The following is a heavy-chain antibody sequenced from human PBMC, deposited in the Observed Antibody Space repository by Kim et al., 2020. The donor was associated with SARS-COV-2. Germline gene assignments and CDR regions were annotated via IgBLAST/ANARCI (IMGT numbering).Heavy chain of an antibody. Sequence: NTHYNPSLESRVTISVDTSKNQFSLQLNSVTAADTAIYYGARTRGASDFDSWGQGTLVTVSS. CDR3: ARTRGASDFDS. CDR2: NT. D-gene: IGHD3-10*01. V-gene: IGHV4-59*01. J-gene: IGHJ4*02.